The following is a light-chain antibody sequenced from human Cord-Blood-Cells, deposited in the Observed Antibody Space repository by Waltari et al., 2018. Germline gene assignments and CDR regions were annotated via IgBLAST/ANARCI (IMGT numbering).Light chain of an antibody. Sequence: SVGDRVTITCRASQSISSYLNWYQQKPGKAPKLLIYAASSLQSGVPSRFSGSGSGTDFTLTISSLQPEDFATYYCQQSYSTPITFGQGTRLEIK. J-gene: IGKJ5*01. CDR1: QSISSY. V-gene: IGKV1-39*01. CDR2: AAS. CDR3: QQSYSTPIT.